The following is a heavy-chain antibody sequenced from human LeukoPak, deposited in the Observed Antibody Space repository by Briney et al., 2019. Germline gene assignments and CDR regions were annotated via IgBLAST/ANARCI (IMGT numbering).Heavy chain of an antibody. D-gene: IGHD2/OR15-2a*01. CDR1: GYSFTSYY. CDR3: ARGGVGAFLVYSFDY. V-gene: IGHV1-46*01. Sequence: ASVKVSCKASGYSFTSYYMHWVRQAPGQGLEWMGIINPSGGSTNYAQKSQGRVTMTRDTSTSTVYMELRSLRFEDTAVYYCARGGVGAFLVYSFDYWGQGTLVTVSS. CDR2: INPSGGST. J-gene: IGHJ4*02.